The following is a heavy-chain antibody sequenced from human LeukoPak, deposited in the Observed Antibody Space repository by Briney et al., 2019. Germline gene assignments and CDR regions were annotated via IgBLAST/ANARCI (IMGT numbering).Heavy chain of an antibody. CDR2: IYYSGST. Sequence: SETLSLTCTVSGGSISSSSYHWGWIRQPPGKGLEWIGSIYYSGSTNYNPSLKSRVTISVDTSKNQFSLKLSSVTAADTAVYYCARGADSSGYYSIFYFDYWGQGTLVTVSS. CDR3: ARGADSSGYYSIFYFDY. V-gene: IGHV4-39*07. CDR1: GGSISSSSYH. J-gene: IGHJ4*02. D-gene: IGHD3-22*01.